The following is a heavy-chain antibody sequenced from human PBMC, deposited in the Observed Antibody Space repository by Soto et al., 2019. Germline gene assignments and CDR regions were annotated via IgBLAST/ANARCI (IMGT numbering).Heavy chain of an antibody. CDR3: TRGGDGPHKPHYYYGMDV. CDR1: GFTFGDYA. D-gene: IGHD2-8*01. Sequence: GGSLRLSCTASGFTFGDYAMSWFRQAPGKGLEWVGFIRSKAYGGTTEYAASVKGRFTISRDDSKSIAYLQMNSLKTEDTAVYYCTRGGDGPHKPHYYYGMDVWGQGTTVTVSS. CDR2: IRSKAYGGTT. V-gene: IGHV3-49*03. J-gene: IGHJ6*02.